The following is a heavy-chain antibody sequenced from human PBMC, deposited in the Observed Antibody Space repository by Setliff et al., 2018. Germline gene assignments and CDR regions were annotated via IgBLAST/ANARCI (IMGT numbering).Heavy chain of an antibody. CDR2: IYSSGST. D-gene: IGHD3-22*01. J-gene: IGHJ4*02. V-gene: IGHV4-30-4*08. CDR1: GGSISSGDYY. Sequence: SETLSLTCTVTGGSISSGDYYWSWIRQPPGKGLEWIGYIYSSGSTYYNPSLKSRVSISVDTSKNQFSLKLSSVTAADTAVYYCARESRYYYDNLGTLDYWGQGTLVTV. CDR3: ARESRYYYDNLGTLDY.